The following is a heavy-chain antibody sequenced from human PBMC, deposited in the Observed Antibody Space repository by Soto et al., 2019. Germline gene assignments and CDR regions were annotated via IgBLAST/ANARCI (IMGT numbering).Heavy chain of an antibody. V-gene: IGHV3-30-3*01. CDR1: QFIFSNYA. CDR3: ARGHCNGFSCYPFALDV. D-gene: IGHD2-15*01. J-gene: IGHJ6*02. CDR2: ISYDVNDK. Sequence: QVQLVESGGGVVQPERSLRLSCAGSQFIFSNYALHWVRQAPGKGLEWVAMISYDVNDKYYADSVKGRFTISRDNSKNMLTLQMNSLRAEDTAVYYCARGHCNGFSCYPFALDVWGQGTTVTVSS.